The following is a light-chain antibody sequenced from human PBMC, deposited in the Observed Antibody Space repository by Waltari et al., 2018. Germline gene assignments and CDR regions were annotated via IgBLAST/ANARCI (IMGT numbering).Light chain of an antibody. CDR3: QQYNNYPCT. J-gene: IGKJ3*01. V-gene: IGKV1-5*03. Sequence: DIQMTQSPSTLSASVGDRVTITCRASKSISSWLAWYQEKPGKAPKLLIYKASSLESGVPSRFSGSGSGTEFTLTISSLQPDDFATYYCQQYNNYPCTFGPGTKVDIK. CDR1: KSISSW. CDR2: KAS.